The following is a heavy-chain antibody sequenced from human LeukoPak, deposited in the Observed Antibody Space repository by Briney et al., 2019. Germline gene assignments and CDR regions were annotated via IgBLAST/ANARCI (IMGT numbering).Heavy chain of an antibody. CDR2: ISNSGGNT. CDR1: GFTFSSYA. D-gene: IGHD5-18*01. V-gene: IGHV3-23*01. Sequence: GRSLRLSCAASGFTFSSYAMSWVRQAPGKGLEWASAISNSGGNTYYADSVKGRFTISRDNSKSTLYLQMNSLRAEDTALYYCAKSIRGVDTANWGQGTLVTVSS. J-gene: IGHJ4*02. CDR3: AKSIRGVDTAN.